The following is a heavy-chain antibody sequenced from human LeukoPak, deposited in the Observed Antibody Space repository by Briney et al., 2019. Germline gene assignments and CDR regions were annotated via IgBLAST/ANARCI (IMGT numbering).Heavy chain of an antibody. D-gene: IGHD3-3*01. J-gene: IGHJ4*02. CDR1: GYTFTSYD. V-gene: IGHV1-8*01. CDR3: ARGIRFLEWLLSCFYR. Sequence: ASVKVSCKASGYTFTSYDINWVRQAPGQGLEWMGWMNPKSGNTNYAQKFQGRVTITRNTSISTAYMELSRLRSEDTAVYYCARGIRFLEWLLSCFYRWGQGPLVPVSS. CDR2: MNPKSGNT.